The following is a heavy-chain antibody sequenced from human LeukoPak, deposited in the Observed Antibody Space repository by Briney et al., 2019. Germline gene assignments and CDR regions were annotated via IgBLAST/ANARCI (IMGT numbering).Heavy chain of an antibody. V-gene: IGHV3-66*01. CDR3: ARDPPAVLIDTYG. CDR2: VYSGGST. CDR1: GFIVTNNY. D-gene: IGHD2-8*01. J-gene: IGHJ4*02. Sequence: GGSLRLSRTASGFIVTNNYINWVRQAPGKGLEWVSLVYSGGSTYYADSVKGRFTISRDNSKNMVYLQMNSLRAEDTAMYYCARDPPAVLIDTYGWGQGTLVTVSS.